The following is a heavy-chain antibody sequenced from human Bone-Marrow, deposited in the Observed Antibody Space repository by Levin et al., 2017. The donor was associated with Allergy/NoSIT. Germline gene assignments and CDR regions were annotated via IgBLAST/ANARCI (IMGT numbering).Heavy chain of an antibody. V-gene: IGHV3-74*01. CDR2: INSDGSST. D-gene: IGHD6-19*01. CDR3: ARGPVTYLSQWFDR. Sequence: PGGSLRLSCAASGFTFSSHWMHWVRQAPGKGLVWVSRINSDGSSTINADSVKGRFTISRDNAKNTLYLQMNSLRVEDTAVYYCARGPVTYLSQWFDRWGRGTLVTVSS. CDR1: GFTFSSHW. J-gene: IGHJ2*01.